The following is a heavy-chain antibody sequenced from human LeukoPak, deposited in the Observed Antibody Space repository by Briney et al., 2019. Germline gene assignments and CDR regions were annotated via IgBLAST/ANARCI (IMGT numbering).Heavy chain of an antibody. CDR2: ISSSGSTI. CDR3: ARDKGYYYDSSGTFAY. CDR1: GFTFSSYE. J-gene: IGHJ4*02. V-gene: IGHV3-48*03. D-gene: IGHD3-22*01. Sequence: GGSLRLSCAASGFTFSSYEMNWVRQAPGKGLEWVSYISSSGSTIYYADSVKGRFTISRDNAKNSLYPQMNSLRAEDTAVYYCARDKGYYYDSSGTFAYWGQGTLVTVSS.